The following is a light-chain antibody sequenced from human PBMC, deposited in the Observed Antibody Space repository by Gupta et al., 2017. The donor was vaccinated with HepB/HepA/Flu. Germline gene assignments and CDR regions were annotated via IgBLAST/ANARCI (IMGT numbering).Light chain of an antibody. Sequence: QSALTQPASVSGSPGQSITISCTGTSSDVGGYNYVSWYQQHPGKAPKLMIYGVSNRPSGVSNRFSGSKSGNTASLTISGLQAEDEADYYCSSYTSSGTPHVVFGGGTKLTVL. CDR2: GVS. CDR1: SSDVGGYNY. CDR3: SSYTSSGTPHVV. J-gene: IGLJ2*01. V-gene: IGLV2-14*01.